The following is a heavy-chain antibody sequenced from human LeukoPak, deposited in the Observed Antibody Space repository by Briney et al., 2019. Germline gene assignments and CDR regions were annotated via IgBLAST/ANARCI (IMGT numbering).Heavy chain of an antibody. CDR2: ISAYNGNT. V-gene: IGHV1-18*04. J-gene: IGHJ4*02. D-gene: IGHD3-3*01. Sequence: ASVKVSCKASGYTFTGDYLHWVRQAPGQGLEWMGWISAYNGNTNYAQKLQGRVTMTTDTSTSTAYMELRSLRSDDTAVYYCARDFLLLGYYDFWSGYYPTFDYWGQGTLVTVSS. CDR1: GYTFTGDY. CDR3: ARDFLLLGYYDFWSGYYPTFDY.